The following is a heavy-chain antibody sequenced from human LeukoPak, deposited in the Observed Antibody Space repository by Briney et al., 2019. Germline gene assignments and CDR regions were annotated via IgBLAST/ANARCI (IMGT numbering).Heavy chain of an antibody. CDR3: TRDTKDIVVVTAILGY. V-gene: IGHV3-49*04. CDR2: TKNKTNRGTT. CDR1: GLTFSSYE. Sequence: SLRLSCAASGLTFSSYEMNWVRQAPGKGLEWVGFTKNKTNRGTTEYAASVKGRSTISRDDSKSIAYLQMNSLKTEDTAVYYYTRDTKDIVVVTAILGYWGQGTLVTVSS. D-gene: IGHD2-21*02. J-gene: IGHJ4*02.